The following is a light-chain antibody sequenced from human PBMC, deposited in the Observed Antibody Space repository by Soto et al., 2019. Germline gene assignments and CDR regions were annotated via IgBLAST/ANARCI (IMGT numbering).Light chain of an antibody. CDR2: DDS. CDR1: XIGSKS. J-gene: IGLJ2*01. V-gene: IGLV3-21*02. Sequence: SYELTQPPSVSVAPGQTAXXTXGXXXIGSKSVHWYQQKPGQAPVLVVYDDSDRPSGIPERFSGSNSGNTATLTISRVEAGDEADYYCQVWDSSSDHVVFGGGTKVTVL. CDR3: QVWDSSSDHVV.